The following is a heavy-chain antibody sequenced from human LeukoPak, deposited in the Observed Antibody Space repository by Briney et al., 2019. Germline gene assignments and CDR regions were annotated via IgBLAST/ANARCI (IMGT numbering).Heavy chain of an antibody. CDR1: GGSISSGGYS. Sequence: PSETLSLTCTVSGGSISSGGYSWSWIRQHPGKGLEWIGYIYYSGSTYYNPSLKSRVTISVDTSKNQFSLKLSSVTAADTAVYYCARDKDSYGKRRGRWFDPWGQGTLVTVSS. V-gene: IGHV4-31*03. CDR3: ARDKDSYGKRRGRWFDP. J-gene: IGHJ5*02. D-gene: IGHD5-18*01. CDR2: IYYSGST.